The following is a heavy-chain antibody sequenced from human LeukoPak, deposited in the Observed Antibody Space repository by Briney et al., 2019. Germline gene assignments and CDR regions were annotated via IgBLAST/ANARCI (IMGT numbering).Heavy chain of an antibody. J-gene: IGHJ5*02. CDR3: ARDPSRSCAGGNCFSS. D-gene: IGHD2-15*01. CDR2: VFFSGNT. V-gene: IGHV4-39*07. Sequence: PSETLSLTCTVSGDSISTSSYYWGWIRQPPGKGLEWIGSVFFSGNTYYEPSLKSRVTISVATSTNQFSLNVRSVSAAGTAVYYCARDPSRSCAGGNCFSSWGQGTLVIVSS. CDR1: GDSISTSSYY.